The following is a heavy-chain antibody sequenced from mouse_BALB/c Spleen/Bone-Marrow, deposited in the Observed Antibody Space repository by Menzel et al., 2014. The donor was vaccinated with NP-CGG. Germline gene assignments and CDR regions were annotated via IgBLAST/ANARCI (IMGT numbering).Heavy chain of an antibody. J-gene: IGHJ1*01. Sequence: EVQLQESGGGLVQPGGSLKLSCAASGFDFSRYWMSWVRQVPGKGLEWIGEINPDSNTINYTPSLKDKFIISRGNAKNTLYLQMSKVRSEDTALYYCARLNYYGNLFVWGAGTTVTVSS. CDR1: GFDFSRYW. CDR3: ARLNYYGNLFV. V-gene: IGHV4-1*02. D-gene: IGHD1-1*01. CDR2: INPDSNTI.